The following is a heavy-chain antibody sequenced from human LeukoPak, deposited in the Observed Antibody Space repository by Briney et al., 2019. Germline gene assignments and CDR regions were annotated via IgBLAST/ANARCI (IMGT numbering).Heavy chain of an antibody. CDR2: IYYSGST. CDR3: ARHGPRGVASSAGNWFDP. Sequence: PSETLSLTCTVSGGSISSYYWSWIRQPLGKGLEWIGYIYYSGSTNYNPSLKSRVTISVDTSKNQFSLKLSSVTAADTAVYYCARHGPRGVASSAGNWFDPWGQGTLVTVSS. D-gene: IGHD6-19*01. CDR1: GGSISSYY. V-gene: IGHV4-59*08. J-gene: IGHJ5*02.